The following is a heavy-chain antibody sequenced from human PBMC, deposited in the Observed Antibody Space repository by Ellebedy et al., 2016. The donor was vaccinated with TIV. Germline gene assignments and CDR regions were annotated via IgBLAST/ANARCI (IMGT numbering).Heavy chain of an antibody. V-gene: IGHV3-21*01. CDR1: EFTFSSYS. Sequence: GESLKISCAASEFTFSSYSMNWVRQAPGKGLEWVSSISSTSSYIYYADLVKGRFTISRDNAKNSLYLQINSLRAEDTALYYCARSGYSLGPGAFDIWGQGKMVTVSS. D-gene: IGHD5-18*01. CDR3: ARSGYSLGPGAFDI. J-gene: IGHJ3*02. CDR2: ISSTSSYI.